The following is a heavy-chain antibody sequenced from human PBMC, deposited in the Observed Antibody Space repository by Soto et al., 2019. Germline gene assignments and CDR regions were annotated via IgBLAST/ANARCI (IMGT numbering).Heavy chain of an antibody. J-gene: IGHJ3*02. CDR1: GYIFTRYG. D-gene: IGHD4-17*01. CDR3: ARVMAVQAFDS. V-gene: IGHV1-3*01. Sequence: GASVKVSCKAPGYIFTRYGIHWVRQAPGQGLEWVGWINAGTGQVKYSQKFQGRVSITRDTSASTAYMELSSLKSEDTAVYYCARVMAVQAFDSLGQGTKVTFSS. CDR2: INAGTGQV.